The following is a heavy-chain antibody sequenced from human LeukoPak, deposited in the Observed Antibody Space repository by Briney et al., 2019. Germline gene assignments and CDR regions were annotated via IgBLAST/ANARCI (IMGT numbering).Heavy chain of an antibody. V-gene: IGHV3-53*01. CDR1: GLTFSNYA. CDR3: ARVGDHYHWYLDL. J-gene: IGHJ2*01. Sequence: GGSLRLSCAASGLTFSNYAMSWVRQAPGKGLEWVSILYSGDSTYYADSVKGRFIVSRDNSKNTLYLQMNALRADDTAVYYCARVGDHYHWYLDLWGRGTLVTVSS. D-gene: IGHD3-10*01. CDR2: LYSGDST.